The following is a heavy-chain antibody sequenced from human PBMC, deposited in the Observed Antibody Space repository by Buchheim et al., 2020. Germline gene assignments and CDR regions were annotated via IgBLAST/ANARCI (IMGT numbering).Heavy chain of an antibody. J-gene: IGHJ6*02. D-gene: IGHD1-26*01. CDR3: ARGVVVSWELRAYYYYYGMDV. Sequence: QVQLQESGPGLVKPSQTLSLTCTVSGGSISSGGYYWSWIRQHPGKGLEWIGYIYYSGSTYYNPSLKSLVTISVDTSKNQFSLKLNSVTAADTAVYYCARGVVVSWELRAYYYYYGMDVWGQGTT. CDR2: IYYSGST. CDR1: GGSISSGGYY. V-gene: IGHV4-31*01.